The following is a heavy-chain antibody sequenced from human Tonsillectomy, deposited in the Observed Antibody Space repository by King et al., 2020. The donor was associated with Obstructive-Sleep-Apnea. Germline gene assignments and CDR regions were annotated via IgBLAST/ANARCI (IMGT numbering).Heavy chain of an antibody. V-gene: IGHV3-30*02. CDR3: AKDSKVYAIFSYGPRVDY. CDR1: GFTFSSYG. J-gene: IGHJ4*02. CDR2: IRYDGSNK. D-gene: IGHD2-8*01. Sequence: QLVQSGGGVVQPGRSLRLSCAASGFTFSSYGMHWVRQAPGKGLEWVAFIRYDGSNKYYADSVKGRFTISRDNSKNTLYLQMNSLRAEDTAVYYCAKDSKVYAIFSYGPRVDYWGQGTLVTVSS.